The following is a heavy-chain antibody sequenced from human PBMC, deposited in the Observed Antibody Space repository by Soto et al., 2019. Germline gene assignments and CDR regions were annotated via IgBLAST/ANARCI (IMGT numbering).Heavy chain of an antibody. J-gene: IGHJ6*02. CDR3: ARGGQAYGDYLNYYYYHGMDV. CDR1: GYTFTGYY. V-gene: IGHV1-2*04. Sequence: ASVKVSCKASGYTFTGYYMHWVRQAPGQGLEWMGWINPNSGGTNYAQKFQGWVTMTRDTSISTAYMELSRLRSDDTAVYYCARGGQAYGDYLNYYYYHGMDVWGQGTTVTVSS. D-gene: IGHD4-17*01. CDR2: INPNSGGT.